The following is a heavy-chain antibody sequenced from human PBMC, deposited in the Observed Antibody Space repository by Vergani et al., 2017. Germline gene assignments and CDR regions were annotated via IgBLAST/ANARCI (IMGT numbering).Heavy chain of an antibody. CDR2: IYNSGNG. CDR3: ASRKYYSDSTSHFRGRYFDV. D-gene: IGHD3-16*01. CDR1: GDSIISRSYY. V-gene: IGHV4-39*01. Sequence: QMQLQESGPGLVKASETLSLTCTVSGDSIISRSYYWGWIRQPPGKGPEWIGSIYNSGNGDSSSSLKSRVTISADTSKNQLSLRLTSVTAADTAVYYCASRKYYSDSTSHFRGRYFDVWGRGTLVTVPS. J-gene: IGHJ2*01.